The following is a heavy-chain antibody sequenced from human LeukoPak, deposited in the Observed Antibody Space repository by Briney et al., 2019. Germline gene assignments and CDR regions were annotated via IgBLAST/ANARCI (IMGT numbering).Heavy chain of an antibody. V-gene: IGHV1-2*02. Sequence: ASVTVSCKASGYTFTGYYMHWVRQAPGQGLEWMGWINPNSGGTNYAQKFQGRVTMTRDTSISTAYMELSRLRSDDTAVYYCARAQLLLSDFDIWGQGTMVTVSS. D-gene: IGHD5-24*01. CDR3: ARAQLLLSDFDI. CDR2: INPNSGGT. CDR1: GYTFTGYY. J-gene: IGHJ3*02.